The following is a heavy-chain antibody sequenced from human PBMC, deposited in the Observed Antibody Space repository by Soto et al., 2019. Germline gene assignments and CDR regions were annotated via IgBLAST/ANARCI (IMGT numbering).Heavy chain of an antibody. J-gene: IGHJ4*02. D-gene: IGHD6-13*01. CDR2: IYWNDDK. CDR1: GFSLSTSGMG. CDR3: AHYSSTSSFGY. V-gene: IGHV2-5*01. Sequence: QITLKESAPTLAKPTQTFTLSCTFSGFSLSTSGMGVGWIRQPPGKALEWLAIIYWNDDKRYSPSPKSRLTISKDDSKYRVVLTMPNMDPVDTATYCCAHYSSTSSFGYWGQGTLVTVSS.